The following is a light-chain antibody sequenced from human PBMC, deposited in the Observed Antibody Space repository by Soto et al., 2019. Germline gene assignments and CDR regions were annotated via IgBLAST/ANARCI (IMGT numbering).Light chain of an antibody. J-gene: IGKJ2*01. CDR3: QQSYNTPYT. V-gene: IGKV1-39*01. CDR2: AAF. Sequence: DIQMTQSPSSLSASVGDRVTITCRASQSISSYLNWYQQKPGKAPNVLIYAAFSLQSGVPSRFSGSGSGTDFTLTISSLQPEDFATYYCQQSYNTPYTFGQGTKLEIK. CDR1: QSISSY.